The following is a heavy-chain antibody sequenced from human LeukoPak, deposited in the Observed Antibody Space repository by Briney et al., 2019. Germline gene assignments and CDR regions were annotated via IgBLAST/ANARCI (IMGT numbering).Heavy chain of an antibody. D-gene: IGHD3-10*01. CDR1: GYTLTELS. V-gene: IGHV1-24*01. J-gene: IGHJ4*02. Sequence: ASVKVSCKVSGYTLTELSMHWVRQAPGKGLEWMGGFDPEDGETIYAQKFQGRVTMTEDTSTDTAYMELSSLRSEDTAVYYCATAGHYGSGSPTLDYWGQGTLVTVSS. CDR2: FDPEDGET. CDR3: ATAGHYGSGSPTLDY.